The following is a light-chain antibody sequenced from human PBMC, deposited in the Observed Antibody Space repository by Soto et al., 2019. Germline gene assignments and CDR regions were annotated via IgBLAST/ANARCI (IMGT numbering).Light chain of an antibody. J-gene: IGLJ2*01. CDR3: CSYAGSYTVV. CDR2: GNH. CDR1: SSNIGAPFD. Sequence: QSVLTQPPSVSGTPGQTVVISCSGSSSNIGAPFDVNWYRQIPGTAPKLLIYGNHNRPSGVPERFSGSKSGNTASLTISGLQAEDEADYYCCSYAGSYTVVFGGGTKLTVL. V-gene: IGLV1-40*01.